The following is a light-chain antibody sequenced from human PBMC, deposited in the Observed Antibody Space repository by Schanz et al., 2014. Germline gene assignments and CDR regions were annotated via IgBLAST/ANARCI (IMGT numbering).Light chain of an antibody. CDR2: AVN. V-gene: IGLV2-8*01. J-gene: IGLJ3*02. CDR3: CSYAGSSTSWV. CDR1: SNDIGRYDF. Sequence: QSALTQPPSASGSLGQSVTISCTGTSNDIGRYDFVSWYQQHPGKAPKLMIYAVNKRPSGVPDRFSGSKSGNTASLTVSGLQAEDEADYYCCSYAGSSTSWVFGGGTKLTVL.